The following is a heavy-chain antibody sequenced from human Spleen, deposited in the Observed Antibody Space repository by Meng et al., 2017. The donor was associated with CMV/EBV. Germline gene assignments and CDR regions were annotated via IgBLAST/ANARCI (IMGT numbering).Heavy chain of an antibody. CDR3: ARVGDYSNYGDYYFDS. D-gene: IGHD4-11*01. J-gene: IGHJ4*02. CDR2: VYDSGRT. V-gene: IGHV4-39*07. CDR1: GDSIFSSRYY. Sequence: SETLSLTCTVSGDSIFSSRYYWAWIRKPPGKGLEWIGNVYDSGRTFYSPSLKSRVTISVDTSKNQFSLKLRSVTAADTAVYYCARVGDYSNYGDYYFDSWGQGALVTVSS.